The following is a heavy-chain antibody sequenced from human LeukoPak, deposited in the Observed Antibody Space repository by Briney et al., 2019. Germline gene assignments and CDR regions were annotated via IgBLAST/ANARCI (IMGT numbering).Heavy chain of an antibody. D-gene: IGHD6-19*01. Sequence: GGSLRLSCAASGFTFSRYAMSWVRQAPGKGLEWVSAISGSGGSTYYADSVKGRFTISRDNSKNTLYLQMNSLRAEDTAVYYCAKVVSGGWAEEWGQGTLVTVSS. J-gene: IGHJ4*02. CDR3: AKVVSGGWAEE. CDR2: ISGSGGST. CDR1: GFTFSRYA. V-gene: IGHV3-23*01.